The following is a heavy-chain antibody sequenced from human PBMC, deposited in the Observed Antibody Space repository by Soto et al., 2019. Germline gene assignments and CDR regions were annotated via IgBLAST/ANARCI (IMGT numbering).Heavy chain of an antibody. Sequence: QVQLQESGPGLVKPSGTLSLTCAVSGGSISSSYWWSWVRQPPGKGLEWIGEIYHSGSTNYNPSLNSRVTIPVDTSKTQFSLKLSSVTAADTAVYYCARRRITMIVVVFDAFDIWGQGTMVTVSS. V-gene: IGHV4-4*02. CDR1: GGSISSSYW. J-gene: IGHJ3*02. CDR2: IYHSGST. D-gene: IGHD3-22*01. CDR3: ARRRITMIVVVFDAFDI.